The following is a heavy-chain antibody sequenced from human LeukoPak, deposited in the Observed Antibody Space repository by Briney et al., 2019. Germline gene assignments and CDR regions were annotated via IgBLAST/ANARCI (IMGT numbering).Heavy chain of an antibody. V-gene: IGHV4-30-2*01. CDR3: ARGYYYGSGSYFFDY. CDR1: GGSISSGGYS. CDR2: IYHSGST. J-gene: IGHJ4*02. Sequence: SQTLSLTCAVSGGSISSGGYSWSWIRQPPGKGLEWIGYIYHSGSTYYNPSLKSRVTISVDRSKNQFSLKLSSVTAADTAVYYRARGYYYGSGSYFFDYWGQGTLVTVSS. D-gene: IGHD3-10*01.